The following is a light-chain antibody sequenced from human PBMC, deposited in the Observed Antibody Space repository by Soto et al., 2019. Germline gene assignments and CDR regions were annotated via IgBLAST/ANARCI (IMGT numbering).Light chain of an antibody. J-gene: IGLJ2*01. Sequence: QSALTQPASVSGSPGQSITISCTGTSSDVGTYSLVSWYQHHPGKAPKLMIFEANKRPSGVAIRFSGSKSGNTASLTISGLQAEDEADYYCCSYTSSTVVFGGGTKLTVL. CDR1: SSDVGTYSL. CDR3: CSYTSSTVV. CDR2: EAN. V-gene: IGLV2-23*01.